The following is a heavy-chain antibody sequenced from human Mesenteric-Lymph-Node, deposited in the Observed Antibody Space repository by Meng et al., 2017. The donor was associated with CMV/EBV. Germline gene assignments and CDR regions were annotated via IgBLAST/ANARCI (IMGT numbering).Heavy chain of an antibody. CDR2: IRSKANSYAT. Sequence: GGSLRLSCAASGFTFSGSAMHWVRQASGKGLEWVGRIRSKANSYATAYAASVKGRFTISRDDSKNTAYLQMNSLKTEDTAIYYCAKDQRSCTSSSCYGNDGFDIWGQGTMVTVSS. J-gene: IGHJ3*02. D-gene: IGHD2-2*01. V-gene: IGHV3-73*01. CDR1: GFTFSGSA. CDR3: AKDQRSCTSSSCYGNDGFDI.